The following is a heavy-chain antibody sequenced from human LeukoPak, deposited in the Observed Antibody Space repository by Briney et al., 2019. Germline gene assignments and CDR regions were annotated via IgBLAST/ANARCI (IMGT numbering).Heavy chain of an antibody. J-gene: IGHJ4*02. CDR2: INHSGST. D-gene: IGHD5-12*01. CDR1: GGSFSGYY. V-gene: IGHV4-34*01. Sequence: SETLSLTCAVYGGSFSGYYWSWIRQPPGKGLEWIGEINHSGSTNYNPSLKSRVTISVDTSKNQFSLKLSSVTAADTAVYYCARKRRYSSTNDYWGQGTLVTVSS. CDR3: ARKRRYSSTNDY.